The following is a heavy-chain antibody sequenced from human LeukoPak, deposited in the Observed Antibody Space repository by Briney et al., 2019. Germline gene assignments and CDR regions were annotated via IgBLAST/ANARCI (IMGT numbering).Heavy chain of an antibody. D-gene: IGHD5-24*01. Sequence: SGGSLRLSCAASGFTFSPYPMNWVRQAPGKGLEWVSYISGGSDTIHYADSVKGRFTISRDNAKNSLYLQMNSLRAEDTAVYYCARDLGRDRYFDSWGQGTLVTVSS. CDR2: ISGGSDTI. CDR3: ARDLGRDRYFDS. J-gene: IGHJ4*02. V-gene: IGHV3-48*04. CDR1: GFTFSPYP.